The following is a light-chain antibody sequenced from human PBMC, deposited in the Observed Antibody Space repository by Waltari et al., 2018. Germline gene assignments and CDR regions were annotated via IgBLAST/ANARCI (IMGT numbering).Light chain of an antibody. J-gene: IGKJ4*01. V-gene: IGKV3-15*01. CDR3: QQYGSWPLT. CDR1: QGVRGF. Sequence: ETLLTQSPVTLSVSPGERVDLSCRASQGVRGFLAWYQHKPGQAPRLLVYDISTRATGIPARCSGSGSETEFTLTISGLQSEDFAVYYCQQYGSWPLTFGGGTKVDLK. CDR2: DIS.